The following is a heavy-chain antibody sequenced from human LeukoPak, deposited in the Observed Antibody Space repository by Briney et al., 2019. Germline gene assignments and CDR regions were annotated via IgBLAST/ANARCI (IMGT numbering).Heavy chain of an antibody. D-gene: IGHD6-13*01. CDR1: GGSISSYY. V-gene: IGHV4-59*01. Sequence: SETLSLTCTVSGGSISSYYWSWIRQPPGKGLEWIGYIYYSGSTNYNPSLNSRATISVDTSKNQFSLKLSSVPAADTAVYYCARVADSSSWSPFDYWGQGTLVTVSS. CDR3: ARVADSSSWSPFDY. CDR2: IYYSGST. J-gene: IGHJ4*02.